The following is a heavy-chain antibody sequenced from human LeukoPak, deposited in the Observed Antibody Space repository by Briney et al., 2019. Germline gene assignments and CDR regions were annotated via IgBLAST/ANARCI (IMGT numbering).Heavy chain of an antibody. CDR2: ISGSGGST. Sequence: GGSLRLSCAASGFTFSSYAMSWVRQAPGKGLEWVSAISGSGGSTYYADSVKGRFTISRDNSKNTLYLQMNSLRAEDTAVYYCARINYDYVWGSYRTPTYWGQGTLVTVSS. V-gene: IGHV3-23*01. J-gene: IGHJ4*02. CDR3: ARINYDYVWGSYRTPTY. D-gene: IGHD3-16*02. CDR1: GFTFSSYA.